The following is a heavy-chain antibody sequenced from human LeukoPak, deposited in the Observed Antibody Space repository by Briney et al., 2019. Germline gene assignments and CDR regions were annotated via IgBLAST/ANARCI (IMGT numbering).Heavy chain of an antibody. J-gene: IGHJ4*02. D-gene: IGHD5-12*01. Sequence: ASVKVSCKASGYTFTSYYMHWVRQAPGQGLEWMGIINPSGGSTSYAQKFQGRVTMTRDTSTSTVYMELSSLRSEDTAVYYCARDPPRVATKNGFDYWGQGTLVTVSS. V-gene: IGHV1-46*01. CDR3: ARDPPRVATKNGFDY. CDR2: INPSGGST. CDR1: GYTFTSYY.